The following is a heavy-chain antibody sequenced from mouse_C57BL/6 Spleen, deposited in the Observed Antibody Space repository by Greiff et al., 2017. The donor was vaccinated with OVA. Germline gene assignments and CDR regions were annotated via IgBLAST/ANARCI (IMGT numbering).Heavy chain of an antibody. CDR1: GYTFPSYW. V-gene: IGHV1-69*01. CDR2: LAPSDSSP. CDR3: ARKEGYDYDWWAY. Sequence: VQLQQPGAELVMPGASVKLSCKASGYTFPSYWLHWVQPRPGQGLEWIGELAPSDSSPNYNPQFKGTSTLTVDKSSSTAYMQLSSLTSEDSAVYYCARKEGYDYDWWAYWGQGTLVTGSA. D-gene: IGHD2-4*01. J-gene: IGHJ3*01.